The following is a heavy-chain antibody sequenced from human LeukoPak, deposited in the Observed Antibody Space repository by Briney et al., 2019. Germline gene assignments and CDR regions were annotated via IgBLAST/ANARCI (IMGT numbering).Heavy chain of an antibody. V-gene: IGHV3-30-3*01. Sequence: GRSLRLSCAASGFTFSSYAMHWVRQAPGKGLEWVAVISYDGSNKYYADSVKGRFTISRDNSKNTLYLQMNSLRAEDTAVYYCARGRQKYSSGWHLYADYWGQGTLVTVSS. CDR2: ISYDGSNK. CDR3: ARGRQKYSSGWHLYADY. J-gene: IGHJ4*02. CDR1: GFTFSSYA. D-gene: IGHD6-19*01.